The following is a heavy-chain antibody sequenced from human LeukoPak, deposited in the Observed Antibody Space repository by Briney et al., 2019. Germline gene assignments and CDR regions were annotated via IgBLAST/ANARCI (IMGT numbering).Heavy chain of an antibody. D-gene: IGHD3-3*01. CDR3: ARRRDFWSGPSPHYFDY. CDR1: GGSFSGYY. V-gene: IGHV4-34*01. Sequence: PSETLSLTCAVYGGSFSGYYWSWIRQPPGKGLEWIGEINHSGSTNYNPSLKSRVTISVDTSKNQFSLKLSSVTAADTAVYYCARRRDFWSGPSPHYFDYWGQGTLVTVSS. CDR2: INHSGST. J-gene: IGHJ4*02.